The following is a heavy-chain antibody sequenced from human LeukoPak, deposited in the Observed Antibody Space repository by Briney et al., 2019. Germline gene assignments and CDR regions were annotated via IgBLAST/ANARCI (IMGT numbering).Heavy chain of an antibody. J-gene: IGHJ4*02. V-gene: IGHV1-2*02. Sequence: ASVKVSCKASGYTFTGYYMHWVRQAPGQGLEWMGWINHNSGGTNYAQKFQGRVTMTRDTSISTAYMELSRLRSDDTAVYYCAREGLLWFGDPPRTYDYWGQGTLVTVSS. CDR2: INHNSGGT. CDR1: GYTFTGYY. D-gene: IGHD3-10*01. CDR3: AREGLLWFGDPPRTYDY.